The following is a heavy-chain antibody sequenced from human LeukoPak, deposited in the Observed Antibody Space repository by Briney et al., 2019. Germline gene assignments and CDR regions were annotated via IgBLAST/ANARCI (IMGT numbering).Heavy chain of an antibody. Sequence: SETLSLTCTVSGVSISTYSWSWIRQPPGKGLEWIGYISYSGSTSYNPSLRSRVTISVDTSKNQFSLKLSSVTAADTAVYYCAKGGDSSGYYSDYWGQGTLVTVSS. CDR1: GVSISTYS. CDR3: AKGGDSSGYYSDY. J-gene: IGHJ4*02. D-gene: IGHD3-22*01. CDR2: ISYSGST. V-gene: IGHV4-59*12.